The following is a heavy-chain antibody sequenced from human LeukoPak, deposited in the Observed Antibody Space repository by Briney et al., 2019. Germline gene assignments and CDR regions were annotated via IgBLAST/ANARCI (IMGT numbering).Heavy chain of an antibody. J-gene: IGHJ6*02. CDR3: ARGLEYYYYYYAMDV. V-gene: IGHV4-59*01. D-gene: IGHD1-1*01. CDR2: IYYSGGT. Sequence: PSETLSLTCTVSGGSISSYHLNWIRQPPGEGLEWIGYIYYSGGTNYNPSLKSRVTISVDTSKNQFSLKLSSVTAADTAVYYCARGLEYYYYYYAMDVWGQGTTVTVSS. CDR1: GGSISSYH.